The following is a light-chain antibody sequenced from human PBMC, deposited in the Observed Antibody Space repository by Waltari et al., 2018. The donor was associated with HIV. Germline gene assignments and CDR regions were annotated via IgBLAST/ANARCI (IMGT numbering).Light chain of an antibody. V-gene: IGLV2-11*01. CDR3: CSYAGTYTWV. Sequence: QSALSSPRSVSGSPGQSVTIPCTRTSSDVGGYNYVPWYSQHPTKAPKLTIYDVSKRPSGVPDRFSGSKSGNTASLTISGLKAEDEADYYCCSYAGTYTWVFGGGTKLTVL. CDR2: DVS. CDR1: SSDVGGYNY. J-gene: IGLJ3*02.